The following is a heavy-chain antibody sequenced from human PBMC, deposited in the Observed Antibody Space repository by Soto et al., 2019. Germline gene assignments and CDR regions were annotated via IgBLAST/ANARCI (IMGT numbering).Heavy chain of an antibody. J-gene: IGHJ3*02. V-gene: IGHV3-7*01. D-gene: IGHD2-15*01. CDR3: GRVYCSGGSCYSGLDAFDI. CDR1: RFSFSSYW. Sequence: EVQLVESGGGLVQPGGSLRLSCAASRFSFSSYWMSWVRQAPGKGLEWVANIKQDGSEKYYVDSVKGRFTISRDNAKNSVYLQMNGLRAEDTALYYCGRVYCSGGSCYSGLDAFDIWGQGTMVTVSS. CDR2: IKQDGSEK.